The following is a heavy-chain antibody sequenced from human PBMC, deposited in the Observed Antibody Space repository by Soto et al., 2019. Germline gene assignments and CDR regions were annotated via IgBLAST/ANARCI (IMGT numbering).Heavy chain of an antibody. CDR2: IYYSGST. CDR3: ARGDAQQLADVWFDT. CDR1: GGSISSSNYY. J-gene: IGHJ5*02. Sequence: QLQLQESGPGLVKPSETLSLTCTVSGGSISSSNYYWGWIRQPPGKGLEWIGNIYYSGSTYYNPALRARGTVSVDKSRTQCSLKRSSVTAADTAVYYCARGDAQQLADVWFDTWGPGTLVTVSP. D-gene: IGHD6-13*01. V-gene: IGHV4-39*01.